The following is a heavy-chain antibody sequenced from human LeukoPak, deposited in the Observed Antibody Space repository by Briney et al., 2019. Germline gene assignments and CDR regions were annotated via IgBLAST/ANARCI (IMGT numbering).Heavy chain of an antibody. D-gene: IGHD1-26*01. Sequence: LETLSLTCTVSGGSISSYYWSWIRQPPGKGLEWIGYIYNSGSTNYNPSLKSRVTISVDTSKNQFSLKLSSVTAADTAVYYCAKDGSGSYFNWFDPWGQGTLDSVSS. CDR1: GGSISSYY. CDR3: AKDGSGSYFNWFDP. CDR2: IYNSGST. V-gene: IGHV4-59*01. J-gene: IGHJ5*02.